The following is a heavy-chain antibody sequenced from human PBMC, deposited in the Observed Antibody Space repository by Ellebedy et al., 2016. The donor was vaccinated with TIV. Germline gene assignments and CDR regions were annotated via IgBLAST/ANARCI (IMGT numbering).Heavy chain of an antibody. CDR2: IIPAFGSA. CDR3: ASRAVGTSHHFYYYFGLDV. J-gene: IGHJ6*02. D-gene: IGHD7-27*01. Sequence: ASVKVSCKAFGGSFSSFAVSWVRQAPGQGLEWIGGIIPAFGSANYAQKFQGRFTITADMSTSTAYMELSGLRAEQTAVYYCASRAVGTSHHFYYYFGLDVWGQGTTVTVSS. V-gene: IGHV1-69*06. CDR1: GGSFSSFA.